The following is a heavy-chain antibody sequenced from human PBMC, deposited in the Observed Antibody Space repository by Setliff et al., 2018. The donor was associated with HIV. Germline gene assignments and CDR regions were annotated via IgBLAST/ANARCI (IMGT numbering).Heavy chain of an antibody. D-gene: IGHD3-22*01. CDR2: TVPLLNTT. V-gene: IGHV1-69*10. Sequence: SVKVSCKASGGTFSNYAITWVRQAPGQGLEWVGATVPLLNTTNYAPEFQGRVTITADKSTNIAYMELRSLRSEDTAVYYCVDSSGYYQRGATYEPGTTYYYYMDGWGKGTTGTVSS. CDR1: GGTFSNYA. J-gene: IGHJ6*03. CDR3: VDSSGYYQRGATYEPGTTYYYYMDG.